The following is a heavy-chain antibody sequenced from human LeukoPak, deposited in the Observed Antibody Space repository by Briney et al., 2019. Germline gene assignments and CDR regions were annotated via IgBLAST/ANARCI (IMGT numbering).Heavy chain of an antibody. J-gene: IGHJ3*01. V-gene: IGHV3-7*01. CDR1: GFTFSRYW. CDR2: IKQDGSEK. Sequence: GGSLRLSCAASGFTFSRYWMSWVRQAPGKGLEWVANIKQDGSEKYYVDSVKGRFTISRDNAKNSMYLQMNSLRAEDTAVYYCARETMYADTVVVPTPFDAFDLWGQGTMVTVSS. D-gene: IGHD2-2*01. CDR3: ARETMYADTVVVPTPFDAFDL.